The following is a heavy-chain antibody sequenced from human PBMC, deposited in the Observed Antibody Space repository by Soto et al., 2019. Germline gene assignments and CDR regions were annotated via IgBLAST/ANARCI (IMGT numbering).Heavy chain of an antibody. D-gene: IGHD3-3*01. V-gene: IGHV3-23*01. J-gene: IGHJ4*02. CDR1: GGSLYSSNW. CDR3: ARTFDFWDRYSPFDH. Sequence: PSETLSLTCDVSGGSLYSSNWWTWVRQAPGKGLEWVSFISDGGRSTYYTDSVKGRFTISRDNSKNTVYLQLQGLRAEDTAIYFCARTFDFWDRYSPFDHWGQGTLVTVSS. CDR2: ISDGGRST.